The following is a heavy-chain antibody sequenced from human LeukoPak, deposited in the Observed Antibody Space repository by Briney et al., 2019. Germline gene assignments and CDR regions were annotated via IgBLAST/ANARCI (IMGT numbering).Heavy chain of an antibody. CDR2: IYYSGST. D-gene: IGHD3-3*01. V-gene: IGHV4-39*07. CDR1: GGSISSTSHY. CDR3: ARSWGYDFWTGNLLDY. Sequence: PSETLSLPCTVSGGSISSTSHYWGWLRQPPGKGLEWIGSIYYSGSTYHSPSLKSRVTMSVDTSKNQFSLKLSSVTATDTAVYYCARSWGYDFWTGNLLDYWGQGTLVTVSS. J-gene: IGHJ4*02.